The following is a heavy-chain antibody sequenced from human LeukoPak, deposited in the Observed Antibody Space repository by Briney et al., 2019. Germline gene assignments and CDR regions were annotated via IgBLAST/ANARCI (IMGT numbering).Heavy chain of an antibody. D-gene: IGHD7-27*01. CDR1: GFTFNTYS. CDR3: ARGNWAFDY. Sequence: PGGSLRLSCAASGFTFNTYSMNWVRQAPGKGLEWVSYISSGSSTIYYADSVKGRFTISRDNAKNSLYLQMNSLRDEDTTVYYCARGNWAFDYWGQGTLVTVSS. J-gene: IGHJ4*02. CDR2: ISSGSSTI. V-gene: IGHV3-48*02.